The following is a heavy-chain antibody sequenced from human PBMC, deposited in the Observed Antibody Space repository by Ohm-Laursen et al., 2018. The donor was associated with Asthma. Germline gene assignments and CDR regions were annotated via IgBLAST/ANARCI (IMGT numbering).Heavy chain of an antibody. D-gene: IGHD3-16*01. J-gene: IGHJ6*02. CDR2: ISRSSSTI. V-gene: IGHV3-48*01. Sequence: SLRLSCTASVFTFSLYSMNWVRQAPGKGLEWVSYISRSSSTIYYADSVKGRFTISRDNAKNSLYLQTNNLRAEDAAIYYCAREWGGMDVWGQGTTVTVSS. CDR1: VFTFSLYS. CDR3: AREWGGMDV.